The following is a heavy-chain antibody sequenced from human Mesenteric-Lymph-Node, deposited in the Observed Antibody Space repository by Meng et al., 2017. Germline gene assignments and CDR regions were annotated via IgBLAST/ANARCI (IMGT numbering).Heavy chain of an antibody. D-gene: IGHD6-19*01. CDR1: GGSISTSGYY. CDR2: IGHSGFT. Sequence: PPLEESGPGLGKPPGALSPTCSVSGGSISTSGYYWGWIRQPPGKGLEWIGSIGHSGFTYYTPSLKSRVTVSIDTSRNQFSLWLTSVTAADTAVYYCVRSSGWVKTGFDPWGQGTLVTVSS. V-gene: IGHV4-39*01. CDR3: VRSSGWVKTGFDP. J-gene: IGHJ5*02.